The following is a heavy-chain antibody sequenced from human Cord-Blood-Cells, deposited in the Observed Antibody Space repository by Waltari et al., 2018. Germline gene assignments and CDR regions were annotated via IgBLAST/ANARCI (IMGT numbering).Heavy chain of an antibody. CDR1: GYTLTSYD. V-gene: IGHV1-8*01. Sequence: QVQLVQSGAEVKKPGASVKVSCKASGYTLTSYDINWVRQATGQGLEWMGWMNPNSGNTGYAQKFQGRVTMTRNTAISTAYMELSSLRSEDTAVYYCARDYTGYDYYYYGMDVWGQGTTVTVSS. CDR3: ARDYTGYDYYYYGMDV. D-gene: IGHD3-3*01. CDR2: MNPNSGNT. J-gene: IGHJ6*02.